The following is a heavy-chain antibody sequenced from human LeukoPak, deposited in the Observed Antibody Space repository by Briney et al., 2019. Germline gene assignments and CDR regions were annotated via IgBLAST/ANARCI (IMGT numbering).Heavy chain of an antibody. D-gene: IGHD2-15*01. CDR1: GYSISSGYY. V-gene: IGHV4-38-2*02. Sequence: PSETLSLTCTVSGYSISSGYYWGWIRQPPGRGLEWIGSIYHGGTTYYNPSLKSRVTISVDTSKNQFSLKLSSVTAADTAVYYCARLSGGNLDYYGMDVWGQGTTVTVSS. J-gene: IGHJ6*02. CDR3: ARLSGGNLDYYGMDV. CDR2: IYHGGTT.